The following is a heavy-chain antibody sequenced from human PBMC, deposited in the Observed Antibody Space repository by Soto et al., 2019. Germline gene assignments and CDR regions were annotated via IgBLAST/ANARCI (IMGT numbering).Heavy chain of an antibody. V-gene: IGHV4-39*01. Sequence: SETLSLTCGVSGYPIRTGGYSWAWIRQPPGKGLEWIGSIYYSGSTYYNPSLKSRVTISVDTSKNQFSLKLSSVTAADTAVYYCARHTPAISISDHWGQGTLVTVSS. J-gene: IGHJ4*02. CDR2: IYYSGST. CDR3: ARHTPAISISDH. CDR1: GYPIRTGGYS. D-gene: IGHD2-15*01.